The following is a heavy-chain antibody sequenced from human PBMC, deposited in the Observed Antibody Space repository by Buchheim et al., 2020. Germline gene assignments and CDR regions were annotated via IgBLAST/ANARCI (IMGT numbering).Heavy chain of an antibody. CDR1: GFTFHDHW. J-gene: IGHJ4*02. Sequence: EVQLVESGGGLVGPGGSLTLSCATSGFTFHDHWMSWIRQAPGKGLEWIARVKSTSAGGTIDYVTSVKGRFVISRDDSKNMLYLQINSLKNDDTAVYYCTTEPRYWGQGTL. CDR3: TTEPRY. D-gene: IGHD3-9*01. CDR2: VKSTSAGGTI. V-gene: IGHV3-15*01.